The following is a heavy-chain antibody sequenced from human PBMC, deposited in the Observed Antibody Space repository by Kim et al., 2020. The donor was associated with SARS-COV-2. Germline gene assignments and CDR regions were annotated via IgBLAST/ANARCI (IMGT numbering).Heavy chain of an antibody. Sequence: SETLSLTCAVYGGSFSGFHWSWIRQPPGQGLEWIGEINHSGDTYYKPSLRSRVSMSVDMSKNQFSLKMTSVTAADTAVYYCARGRSQYYFGSGSFHNAVRGSWYFDLWGRGALVTVSS. J-gene: IGHJ2*01. CDR1: GGSFSGFH. D-gene: IGHD3-10*01. CDR3: ARGRSQYYFGSGSFHNAVRGSWYFDL. V-gene: IGHV4-34*01. CDR2: INHSGDT.